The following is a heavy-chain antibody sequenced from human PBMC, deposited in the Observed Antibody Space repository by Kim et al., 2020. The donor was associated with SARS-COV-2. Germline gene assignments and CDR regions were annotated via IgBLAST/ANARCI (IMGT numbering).Heavy chain of an antibody. J-gene: IGHJ4*02. CDR3: ARGYGERPIDY. D-gene: IGHD4-17*01. CDR2: T. V-gene: IGHV4-34*01. Sequence: TNYHPALKSRVTISVDTSKNQFSLKLSSLTAADTAVYYCARGYGERPIDYWGQGTLVTVSS.